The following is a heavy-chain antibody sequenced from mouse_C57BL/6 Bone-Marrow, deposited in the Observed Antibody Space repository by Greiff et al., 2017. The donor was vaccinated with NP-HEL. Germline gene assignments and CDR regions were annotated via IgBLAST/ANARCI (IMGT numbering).Heavy chain of an antibody. Sequence: EVQLPQSGPELVKPGASVKIPCKASGYTFTDYNMDWVKQSHGKSLEWIGDINPNNGGTISNQKFKGQATLTVDKSSSTAYMDLRSLTSEDTAVYYCARSSAQATIAYWGKGTLVSVSA. D-gene: IGHD3-2*02. CDR1: GYTFTDYN. J-gene: IGHJ3*01. V-gene: IGHV1-18*01. CDR3: ARSSAQATIAY. CDR2: INPNNGGT.